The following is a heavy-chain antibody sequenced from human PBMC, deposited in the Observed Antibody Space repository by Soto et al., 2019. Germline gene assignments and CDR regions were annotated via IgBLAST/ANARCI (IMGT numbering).Heavy chain of an antibody. CDR3: SRVDPGETSPFDH. J-gene: IGHJ4*01. CDR2: INPFDGSR. Sequence: SVKVSCKASGYIFTSHYIHWVRQAPGQGLEWMGWINPFDGSRMFAQSFQGRVTMTRDTSTSTVYMEVSSLRSEDTAVYYCSRVDPGETSPFDHWG. D-gene: IGHD3-10*01. V-gene: IGHV1-46*03. CDR1: GYIFTSHY.